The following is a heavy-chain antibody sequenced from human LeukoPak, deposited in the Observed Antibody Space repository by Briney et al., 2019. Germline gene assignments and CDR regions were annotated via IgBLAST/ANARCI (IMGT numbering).Heavy chain of an antibody. CDR1: GFTFSSYW. D-gene: IGHD6-13*01. J-gene: IGHJ3*02. V-gene: IGHV3-7*04. Sequence: GGSLRLSCAASGFTFSSYWMSWVRQAPGKGLEWVANIKQDGSERYYVDSVKGRFTISRDNAKNSLCLQMNSLRAEDTAVYYCARDRRGSSWYVHDAFDIWGQGTMVTVSS. CDR3: ARDRRGSSWYVHDAFDI. CDR2: IKQDGSER.